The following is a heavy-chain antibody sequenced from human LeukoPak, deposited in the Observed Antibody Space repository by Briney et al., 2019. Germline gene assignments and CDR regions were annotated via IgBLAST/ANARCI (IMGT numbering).Heavy chain of an antibody. D-gene: IGHD6-13*01. CDR1: GGSISSGGYY. Sequence: PSQTLSLTCTVSGGSISSGGYYWSWIRQHPGKGLEWIGYIYYSGSTYYNPPLKSRVTISVDTSKNQFSLKLSSVTAADTAVYYCARERQQLGLDYWGQGTLVTVSS. V-gene: IGHV4-31*03. CDR2: IYYSGST. CDR3: ARERQQLGLDY. J-gene: IGHJ4*02.